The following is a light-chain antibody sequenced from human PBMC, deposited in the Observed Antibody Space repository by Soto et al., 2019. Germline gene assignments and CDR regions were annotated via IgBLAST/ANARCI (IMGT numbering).Light chain of an antibody. Sequence: QSALTQPASVSGSPGQSITISCTGTSSDVGGYDYVSWYQQHPGKAPKRMIYEVSNRPSGVSNRFSGSKSGNTASLTISGLQAEDEADYYCSSFRSRSTPYVFGTGTKVTVL. CDR1: SSDVGGYDY. CDR3: SSFRSRSTPYV. V-gene: IGLV2-14*01. J-gene: IGLJ1*01. CDR2: EVS.